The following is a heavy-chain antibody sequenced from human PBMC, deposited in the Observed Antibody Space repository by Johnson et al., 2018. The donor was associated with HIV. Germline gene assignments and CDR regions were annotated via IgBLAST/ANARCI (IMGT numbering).Heavy chain of an antibody. D-gene: IGHD1-26*01. J-gene: IGHJ3*02. CDR1: GFSFSSYA. V-gene: IGHV3-20*04. CDR2: INWNGGST. CDR3: AKDIGWELQSAFGI. Sequence: EVLLLESGGGSVQPGGSLRLSCAASGFSFSSYALTWVRQAPGKGLEWVSGINWNGGSTGYADSVKGRFTISRDNGKNSLYLQMNSLRAEDTALYYCAKDIGWELQSAFGIWCQGKMVTVSS.